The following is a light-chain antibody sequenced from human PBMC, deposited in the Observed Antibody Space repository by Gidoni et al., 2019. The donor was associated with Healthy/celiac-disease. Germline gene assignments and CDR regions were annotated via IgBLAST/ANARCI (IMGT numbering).Light chain of an antibody. V-gene: IGKV3-20*01. J-gene: IGKJ4*01. CDR2: GAS. CDR3: QQYGSSPLT. CDR1: QSVSSSY. Sequence: EIVLTQSPGTLSLSPGERATLSCRASQSVSSSYLAWYQQKPGQAPRLLIYGASSSATGIPDSFRGSGSGADFTLTIRRLAPDDFAVYYCQQYGSSPLTFGGGTKVEIK.